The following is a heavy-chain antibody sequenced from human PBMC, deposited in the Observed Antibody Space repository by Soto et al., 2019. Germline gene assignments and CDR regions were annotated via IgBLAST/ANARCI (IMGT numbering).Heavy chain of an antibody. CDR3: AAEGLLRYFDL. Sequence: GGSLRLSCTASGFTFQRFTMHWVRQAPGKGLEWVAAISYDGSHQFYVDSVKGRFTISRDNSNSTLNMQMNGLRGDDTAVYFCAAEGLLRYFDLWGQGTLVTVSS. CDR2: ISYDGSHQ. V-gene: IGHV3-30-3*01. D-gene: IGHD3-22*01. J-gene: IGHJ4*02. CDR1: GFTFQRFT.